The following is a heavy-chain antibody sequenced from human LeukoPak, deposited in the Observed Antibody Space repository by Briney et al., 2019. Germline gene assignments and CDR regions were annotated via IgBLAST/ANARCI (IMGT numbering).Heavy chain of an antibody. V-gene: IGHV4-59*01. CDR1: GGSIYSYY. CDR2: IYYSGST. CDR3: ARGPDDFDY. J-gene: IGHJ4*02. Sequence: PSETLSLTCTVYGGSIYSYYWSCIRQPPGKGLQWIGYIYYSGSTRYNPSLKSRVTISVDTSKNQFSLKVSSVTAADTAVYYCARGPDDFDYWGQGTLVTVSS. D-gene: IGHD5-24*01.